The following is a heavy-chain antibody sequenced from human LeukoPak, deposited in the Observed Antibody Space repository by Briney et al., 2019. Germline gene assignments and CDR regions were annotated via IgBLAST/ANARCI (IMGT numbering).Heavy chain of an antibody. D-gene: IGHD3-22*01. V-gene: IGHV3-30*04. J-gene: IGHJ4*02. CDR2: ISYDGSNK. CDR1: GFTFSSYA. Sequence: PGRSLRLSCAASGFTFSSYAMHWVRQAPGKGLEWVAVISYDGSNKYYADSVKGRFTISRDNAKNTLYLQMNSLRAEDTAVYYCARETTYYYDSSGLDYWGQGTLVTVSS. CDR3: ARETTYYYDSSGLDY.